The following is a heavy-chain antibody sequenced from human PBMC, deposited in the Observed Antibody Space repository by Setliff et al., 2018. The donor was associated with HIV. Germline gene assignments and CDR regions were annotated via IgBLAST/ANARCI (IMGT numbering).Heavy chain of an antibody. D-gene: IGHD4-17*01. V-gene: IGHV1-69*05. J-gene: IGHJ4*02. CDR3: AKALYGHSSAVGPDF. Sequence: SVKVSCKASGGTFKNFAINWVRQAPGQGLEWMGGIIPISGTAVYAQNFRGRVTVTTDDSTNTAYMEISSLKSDDTAVYFCAKALYGHSSAVGPDFWGQGTLVTVSS. CDR2: IIPISGTA. CDR1: GGTFKNFA.